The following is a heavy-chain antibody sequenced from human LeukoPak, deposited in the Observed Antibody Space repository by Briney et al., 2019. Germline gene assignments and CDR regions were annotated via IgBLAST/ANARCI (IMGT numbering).Heavy chain of an antibody. CDR2: ISYDGSNK. D-gene: IGHD3-22*01. CDR3: ARDPTYYYDSSGRYYYYGMDV. V-gene: IGHV3-30-3*01. J-gene: IGHJ6*02. Sequence: GRSLRLSCAASGFTFSSYAMHWVRQAPGKGLEWVAVISYDGSNKYYADSVKGRFTISRDNSKNTLYLQMNSLRAEDTAVYYCARDPTYYYDSSGRYYYYGMDVWGQGTTVTVSS. CDR1: GFTFSSYA.